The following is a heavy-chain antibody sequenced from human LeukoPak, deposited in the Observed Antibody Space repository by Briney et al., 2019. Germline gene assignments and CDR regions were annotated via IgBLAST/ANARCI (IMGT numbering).Heavy chain of an antibody. CDR2: ISSSGSTI. V-gene: IGHV3-11*04. Sequence: PGGSLRLSCAASGFTFSDYYMSWIRQAPGKGLEWVSYISSSGSTIYYADSVKGRFTISRDNAKNSLYLQMNSLRAEDTAVYYCARDEMATILKSAFDIWGQGTMVTVSS. CDR1: GFTFSDYY. CDR3: ARDEMATILKSAFDI. D-gene: IGHD5-24*01. J-gene: IGHJ3*02.